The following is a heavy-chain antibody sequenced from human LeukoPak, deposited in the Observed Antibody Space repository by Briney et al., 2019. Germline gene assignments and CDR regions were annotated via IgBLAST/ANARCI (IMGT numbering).Heavy chain of an antibody. CDR2: ISTSGTI. CDR3: ATAPRGASDYIDV. J-gene: IGHJ6*03. Sequence: GGSLRLSCAASAFGPNTYSMNWVRQTPGKGLEWLSHISTSGTIHYADSVKGRFSISRDNGRNSVSLQMNRLRVGDTGVYFCATAPRGASDYIDVWGRGTTVSVSS. CDR1: AFGPNTYS. V-gene: IGHV3-48*01.